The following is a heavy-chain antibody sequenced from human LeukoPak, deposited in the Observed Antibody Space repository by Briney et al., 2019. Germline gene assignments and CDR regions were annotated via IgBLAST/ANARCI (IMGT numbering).Heavy chain of an antibody. CDR2: IYPSDSDI. Sequence: KPGESLKISCKGSGYSFTTYWIGWVRQMPGKGLEWMGIIYPSDSDIRISPSFQGQVTISVDKSINTAYLQWSSLKASDTAIYYCARRAVVIGVGYFDYWGQGTLVTVSS. V-gene: IGHV5-51*06. J-gene: IGHJ4*02. D-gene: IGHD4-23*01. CDR3: ARRAVVIGVGYFDY. CDR1: GYSFTTYW.